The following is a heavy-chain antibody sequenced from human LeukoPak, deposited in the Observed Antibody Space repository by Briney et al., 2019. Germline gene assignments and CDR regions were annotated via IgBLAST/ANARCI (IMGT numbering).Heavy chain of an antibody. D-gene: IGHD3-10*01. V-gene: IGHV3-23*01. CDR3: ARHLLWFGELSGGFDY. CDR2: ISSSGGST. J-gene: IGHJ4*02. CDR1: RFTFSSYG. Sequence: GGSLRLSCAASRFTFSSYGMSWVRQAPGKGLEWVSGISSSGGSTYYADSVKGRFTISRDNSRNTLYLQMNSLRAEDTAVYYCARHLLWFGELSGGFDYWGQGTLVTVSS.